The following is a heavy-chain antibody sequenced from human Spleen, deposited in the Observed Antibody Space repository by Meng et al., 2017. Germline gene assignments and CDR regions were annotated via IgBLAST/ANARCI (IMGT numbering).Heavy chain of an antibody. V-gene: IGHV4-34*01. Sequence: SETLSLPCAVYGGSLSDYYWNWLRQAPGKGLEWIGEINHSGSTNYNPSLESRATISVDTSQNNLSLKLSSVTDADADVYHCARGPTTMAHDFDYWGQGTRVTVSS. D-gene: IGHD4-11*01. CDR3: ARGPTTMAHDFDY. J-gene: IGHJ4*01. CDR2: INHSGST. CDR1: GGSLSDYY.